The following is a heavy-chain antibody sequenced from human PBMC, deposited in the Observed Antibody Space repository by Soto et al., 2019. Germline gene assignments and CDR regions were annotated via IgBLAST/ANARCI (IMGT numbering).Heavy chain of an antibody. CDR2: ISRSSNVI. J-gene: IGHJ4*02. V-gene: IGHV3-23*01. Sequence: EVQLLESGGDLVQPGGSLRLSCAASGFAFSNYAVTWVRQAHGKGLEWVSSISRSSNVIYYADSVKGRFIISRDNSKNTLYLQMNRLRAEDTARYYCAKDPNGDYIGAFDDWGQGTLVTVSS. D-gene: IGHD4-17*01. CDR1: GFAFSNYA. CDR3: AKDPNGDYIGAFDD.